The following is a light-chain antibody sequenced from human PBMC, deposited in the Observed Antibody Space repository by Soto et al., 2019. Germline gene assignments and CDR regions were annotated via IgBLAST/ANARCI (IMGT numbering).Light chain of an antibody. V-gene: IGKV3-11*01. CDR3: QKRSNWLT. Sequence: EIVLTQSPATLSLSPGERATLSCRASQSVSSYLAWYQQNPGQAPRLLIYDASNRATGIPARFSGSGSGTDFNLTSRSLEPEAFAYYYCQKRSNWLTFGGGTKVEIK. CDR2: DAS. J-gene: IGKJ4*01. CDR1: QSVSSY.